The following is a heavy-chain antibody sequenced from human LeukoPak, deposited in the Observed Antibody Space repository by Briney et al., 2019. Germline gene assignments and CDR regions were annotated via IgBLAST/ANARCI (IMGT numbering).Heavy chain of an antibody. CDR3: ARGPIYYYYYMDV. Sequence: PGGSLRLSCAASAFTFSGYWMTWVRQAPGKGLEWVANIKEDGSEKYYVDSVKGRFTISRDNAKNPLYLQVNSLRVEDTAVYYCARGPIYYYYYMDVGGRETTVTVSS. CDR2: IKEDGSEK. J-gene: IGHJ6*03. CDR1: AFTFSGYW. V-gene: IGHV3-7*01.